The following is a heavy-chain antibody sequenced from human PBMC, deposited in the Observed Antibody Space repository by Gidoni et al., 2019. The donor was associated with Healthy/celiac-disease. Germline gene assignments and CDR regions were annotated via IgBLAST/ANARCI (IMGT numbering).Heavy chain of an antibody. V-gene: IGHV3-21*01. D-gene: IGHD2-15*01. J-gene: IGHJ4*02. CDR1: GFTFSRYS. Sequence: EVQLVESGGGLVKPGGSLRLSCAASGFTFSRYSMNWVRQAPGKGLEWVSSISSSSSYIYYADSVKGRFTISRDNAKNSLYLQMNSLRAEDTAVYYCARDGGYCSGGSCYRDYWGQGTLVTVSS. CDR2: ISSSSSYI. CDR3: ARDGGYCSGGSCYRDY.